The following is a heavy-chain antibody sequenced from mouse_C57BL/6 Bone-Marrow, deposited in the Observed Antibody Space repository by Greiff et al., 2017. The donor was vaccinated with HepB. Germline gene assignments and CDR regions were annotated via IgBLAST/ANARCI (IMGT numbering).Heavy chain of an antibody. CDR3: AYYYGSSYGGWFAY. CDR1: GYTFTSYW. J-gene: IGHJ3*01. D-gene: IGHD1-1*01. Sequence: QVQLQQPGAELVKPGASVKLSCKASGYTFTSYWMQWVKQRPGQGLEWIGEIDPSDSYTNYNQKFKGKATLTVDTSSSTAYMQRSSLTSEDSAVYYCAYYYGSSYGGWFAYWGQGTLVTVSA. CDR2: IDPSDSYT. V-gene: IGHV1-50*01.